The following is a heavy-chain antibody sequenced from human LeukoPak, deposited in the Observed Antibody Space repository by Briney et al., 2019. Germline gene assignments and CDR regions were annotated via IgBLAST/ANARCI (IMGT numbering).Heavy chain of an antibody. CDR3: AREGEIGYDLSDY. CDR1: GHTFTNYY. J-gene: IGHJ4*02. CDR2: INPSGGST. Sequence: GASVKVSCKASGHTFTNYYMNWVRQAPGQGLEWMGIINPSGGSTSYAQKFQGRVTVTRDTSTSTVYMELSSLRSEDTAMYYCAREGEIGYDLSDYWGQGTLATVSS. D-gene: IGHD5-12*01. V-gene: IGHV1-46*01.